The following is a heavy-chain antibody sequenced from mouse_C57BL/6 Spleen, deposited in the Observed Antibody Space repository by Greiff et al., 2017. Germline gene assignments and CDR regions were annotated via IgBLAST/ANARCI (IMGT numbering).Heavy chain of an antibody. CDR2: ISSGSSTI. CDR1: GFTFSDYG. CDR3: ARRLLRYYAMDY. D-gene: IGHD1-1*01. J-gene: IGHJ4*01. Sequence: EVKLMESGGGLVKPGGSLKLSCAASGFTFSDYGMHWVRQAPEKGLEWVAYISSGSSTIYYADTVKGRFTISRDNAKNTLFLQMTSLRSEDTAMYYCARRLLRYYAMDYWGQGTSVTVSS. V-gene: IGHV5-17*01.